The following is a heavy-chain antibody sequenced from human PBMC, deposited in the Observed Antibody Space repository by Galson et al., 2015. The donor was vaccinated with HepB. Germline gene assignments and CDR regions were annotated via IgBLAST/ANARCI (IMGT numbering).Heavy chain of an antibody. D-gene: IGHD3-3*01. J-gene: IGHJ4*02. CDR1: GFTFSSYG. V-gene: IGHV3-30*18. CDR3: VKGAPEDNSAYYGGDY. Sequence: SLRLSCAASGFTFSSYGMHWVRQAPGKGLEWVAVISYDGSNKYYADSVKGRFTISRDNSKKTLYLQMNSLRSEDTAVYYCVKGAPEDNSAYYGGDYWGQGTLVTVSS. CDR2: ISYDGSNK.